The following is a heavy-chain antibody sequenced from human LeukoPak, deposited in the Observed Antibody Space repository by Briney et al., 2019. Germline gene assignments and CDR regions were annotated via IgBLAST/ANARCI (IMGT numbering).Heavy chain of an antibody. Sequence: GGSLRLSCAASGFTFDDYAVHWVRQAPGKGLEWVSLISWDGGSTYYADSVKGRFTISRDNSKNSLYLQMNSLRAEDTALYYCAKPTSTGYSYGLVYWGQGTLVTVSS. V-gene: IGHV3-43D*04. D-gene: IGHD5-18*01. CDR3: AKPTSTGYSYGLVY. CDR2: ISWDGGST. CDR1: GFTFDDYA. J-gene: IGHJ4*02.